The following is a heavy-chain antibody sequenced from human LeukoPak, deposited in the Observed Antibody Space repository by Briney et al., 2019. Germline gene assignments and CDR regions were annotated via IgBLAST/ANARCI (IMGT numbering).Heavy chain of an antibody. CDR2: ISGSDDST. D-gene: IGHD1-20*01. CDR1: GFTVSSNY. CDR3: AKVTGTTNY. Sequence: GGSLRLSCAVSGFTVSSNYMNWVRQAPGKELEWVSAISGSDDSTYYADSVKGRFTISRDNSKNTLYLQMNSLRVEDTAVYHCAKVTGTTNYWGQGTLVTVSS. V-gene: IGHV3-23*01. J-gene: IGHJ4*02.